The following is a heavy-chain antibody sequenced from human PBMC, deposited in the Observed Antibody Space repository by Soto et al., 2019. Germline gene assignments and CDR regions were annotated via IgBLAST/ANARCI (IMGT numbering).Heavy chain of an antibody. Sequence: GGSLRLSCAASGFTFSSYSMNWVRQAPGKGLEWVSYISSSSSTIYYADSVKGRFTISRDDSKNTLYLQMNSLRAEDTALYYCAKDRGSEWFHYNWFDPWGQGTLVTVSS. CDR3: AKDRGSEWFHYNWFDP. J-gene: IGHJ5*02. D-gene: IGHD2-8*01. V-gene: IGHV3-48*01. CDR2: ISSSSSTI. CDR1: GFTFSSYS.